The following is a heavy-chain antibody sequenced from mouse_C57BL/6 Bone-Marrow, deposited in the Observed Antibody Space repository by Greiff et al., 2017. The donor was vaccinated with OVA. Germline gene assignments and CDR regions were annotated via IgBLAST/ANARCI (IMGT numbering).Heavy chain of an antibody. V-gene: IGHV1-42*01. CDR1: GYSFTGYY. D-gene: IGHD2-3*01. Sequence: VQLQQSGPELVKPGASVKISCKASGYSFTGYYLNWVKQSPEKSLEWIGKINPSTGGTTYNQKFKAKATLTVDKSSSTAYMQLKSLTSEDSAVYYCARDGYYWFAYWGQGTLVTVSA. CDR3: ARDGYYWFAY. CDR2: INPSTGGT. J-gene: IGHJ3*01.